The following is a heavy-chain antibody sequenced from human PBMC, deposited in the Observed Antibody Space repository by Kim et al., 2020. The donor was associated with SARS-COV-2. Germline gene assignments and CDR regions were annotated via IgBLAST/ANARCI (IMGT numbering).Heavy chain of an antibody. V-gene: IGHV4-39*07. D-gene: IGHD2-21*01. Sequence: PVLRSRVTLSLDTAKNQFSLKLSSVTAADTAVYYCARSGVVGIATFAFDMWGQGTMVTVSS. J-gene: IGHJ3*02. CDR3: ARSGVVGIATFAFDM.